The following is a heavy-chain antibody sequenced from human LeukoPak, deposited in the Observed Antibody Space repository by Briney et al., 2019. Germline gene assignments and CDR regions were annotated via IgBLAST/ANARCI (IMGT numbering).Heavy chain of an antibody. V-gene: IGHV3-23*01. D-gene: IGHD1-26*01. J-gene: IGHJ4*02. Sequence: PGGSLRLSCAASGFTFSSYAMSRVRQAPGKGLEWVSAISGSGGSTYYADSVKGRFTISRDNSKNTLYLQMNSLRAEDTAVYYCAKVFGSGSYPVGYFDYWGQGTLVTVSS. CDR2: ISGSGGST. CDR1: GFTFSSYA. CDR3: AKVFGSGSYPVGYFDY.